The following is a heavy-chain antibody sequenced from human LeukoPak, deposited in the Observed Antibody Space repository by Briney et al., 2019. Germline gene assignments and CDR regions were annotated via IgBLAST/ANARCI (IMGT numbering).Heavy chain of an antibody. CDR1: GFTFTTFW. CDR3: TRLGVGGY. J-gene: IGHJ4*02. Sequence: GGSLRLSCAASGFTFTTFWMTWVRQAPGKGLEWVANISPDGRGKYYVDSVKGRFTISRDNAKDSLFLQMNSLRAEDTAMYFCTRLGVGGYWGQGTLVTVSS. CDR2: ISPDGRGK. V-gene: IGHV3-7*01. D-gene: IGHD3-16*01.